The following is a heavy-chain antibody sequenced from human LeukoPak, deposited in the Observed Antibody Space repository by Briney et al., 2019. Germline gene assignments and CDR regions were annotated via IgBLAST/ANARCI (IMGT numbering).Heavy chain of an antibody. D-gene: IGHD2-2*01. Sequence: SETLSLTGTVWIGLLGRGHGRGLRQPAGKGLEWIGRIYTSGSTNYNPSLKSRVTISVDKSKNQFSLKPSSVTAADTALYLTAAPNTTRYYSSTSCHLSYTYMDVWGKGTTVTVSS. J-gene: IGHJ6*03. CDR3: AAPNTTRYYSSTSCHLSYTYMDV. V-gene: IGHV4-4*07. CDR2: IYTSGST. CDR1: IGLLGRGH.